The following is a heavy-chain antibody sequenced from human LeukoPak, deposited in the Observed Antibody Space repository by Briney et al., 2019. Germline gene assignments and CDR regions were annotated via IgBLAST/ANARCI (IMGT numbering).Heavy chain of an antibody. CDR1: GFTFSSYA. Sequence: GGSLRLSCAASGFTFSSYAMSWVRQAPGKGLEWVSAMSGSGGSTDYADSVKVRFTISRDNSKNPLYLQMNSLRAEDPAVYFCAKDWVGGSSHDAFDIWGQGTMVTVSS. CDR3: AKDWVGGSSHDAFDI. J-gene: IGHJ3*02. CDR2: MSGSGGST. D-gene: IGHD1-26*01. V-gene: IGHV3-23*01.